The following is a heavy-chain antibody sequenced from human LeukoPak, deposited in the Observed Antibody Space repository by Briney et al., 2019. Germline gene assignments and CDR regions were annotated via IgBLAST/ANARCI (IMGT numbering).Heavy chain of an antibody. CDR1: GFTFSSYA. Sequence: GGSLRLSCAASGFTFSSYAMHWVRQAPGKGLEWVAVISYDGSNKYYADSVKGRFTISRDNSKNTLYLQMNSLRAEDTAVYYCARTYDSSGFDAFDIWGQGTMVTVSS. CDR2: ISYDGSNK. D-gene: IGHD3-22*01. V-gene: IGHV3-30-3*01. CDR3: ARTYDSSGFDAFDI. J-gene: IGHJ3*02.